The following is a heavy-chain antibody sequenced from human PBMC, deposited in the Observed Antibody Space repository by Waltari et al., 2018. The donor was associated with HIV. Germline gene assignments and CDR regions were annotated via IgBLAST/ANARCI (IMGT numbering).Heavy chain of an antibody. V-gene: IGHV1-24*01. D-gene: IGHD5-18*01. J-gene: IGHJ2*01. CDR3: ATTHSPAPTRAYCDL. CDR1: GYTLTELS. Sequence: QVQLVQSGAEVKKPGASVKVSCKVSGYTLTELSMHWVRQAPGKGLEWMGGLGAEEGDTNYAQKFQGRVTMTEDTSTDTAYMELSSLRSEDTAVYYCATTHSPAPTRAYCDLWCRGTLVTVSS. CDR2: LGAEEGDT.